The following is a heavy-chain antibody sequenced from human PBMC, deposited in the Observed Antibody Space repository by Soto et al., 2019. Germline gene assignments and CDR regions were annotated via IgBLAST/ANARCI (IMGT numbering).Heavy chain of an antibody. CDR3: ARKPVLRYFDWSYGMDV. CDR2: INHSGST. CDR1: GGSFSGYY. J-gene: IGHJ6*02. D-gene: IGHD3-9*01. Sequence: QVQLQQWGAGLLKPSETLSLTCAVYGGSFSGYYWSWIRQPPGKGLEWIGEINHSGSTNYNPSLKSRVTISVDTSKNQFSLKLSSVTAADTAAYYCARKPVLRYFDWSYGMDVWGQGTTVTVSS. V-gene: IGHV4-34*01.